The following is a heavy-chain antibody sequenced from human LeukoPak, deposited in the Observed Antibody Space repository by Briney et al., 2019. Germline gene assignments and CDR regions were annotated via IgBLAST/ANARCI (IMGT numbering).Heavy chain of an antibody. CDR2: IYPGDSDT. J-gene: IGHJ6*02. CDR1: GYSFTSYW. D-gene: IGHD6-6*01. Sequence: GESLKISCKGSGYSFTSYWIGWVRQMPGKGLEWMGIIYPGDSDTRYSPSFQGQVTISADESISTAYLQWSSLKASDTAMYYCARPLEYSSSLLALAVWGQGTTVTVSS. V-gene: IGHV5-51*01. CDR3: ARPLEYSSSLLALAV.